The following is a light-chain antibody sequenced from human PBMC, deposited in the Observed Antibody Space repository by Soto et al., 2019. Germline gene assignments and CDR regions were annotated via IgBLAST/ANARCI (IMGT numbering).Light chain of an antibody. CDR2: GAS. CDR3: QQYGSSLWT. V-gene: IGKV3-20*01. CDR1: QSVSSSY. Sequence: EIVLTQSPGTLSLSPGERATLSCRASQSVSSSYLAWYQQKPGQAPRLLIYGASSRATGIPDRFSGSGSGTDVTLTISRLEPEDFAVYYCQQYGSSLWTFGQGTKVDI. J-gene: IGKJ1*01.